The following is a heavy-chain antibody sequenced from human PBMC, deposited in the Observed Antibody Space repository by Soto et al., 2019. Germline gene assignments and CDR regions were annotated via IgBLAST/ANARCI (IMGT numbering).Heavy chain of an antibody. CDR3: ARTRLIYSGAPYGMDV. Sequence: PSETLSLTCTVSGGSISSYYWSWIRQPPGKGLEWIGYIYYSGSTNYNPSLKSRVIISVDTSKNQFSLKLSSVTAADTAVYYCARTRLIYSGAPYGMDVWGQGTTVTVSS. CDR2: IYYSGST. V-gene: IGHV4-59*08. J-gene: IGHJ6*02. D-gene: IGHD2-15*01. CDR1: GGSISSYY.